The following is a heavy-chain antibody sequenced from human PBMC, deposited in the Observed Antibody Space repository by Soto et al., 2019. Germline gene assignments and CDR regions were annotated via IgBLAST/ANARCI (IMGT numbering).Heavy chain of an antibody. CDR1: GGSISSGGYY. J-gene: IGHJ6*02. Sequence: LSLTCTVSGGSISSGGYYWRWIRQHPGKGLEWIGYIYYSVSTYYNPSLKSRVTISVDTSKNQFSLKLSSVTAADTAVYYCARETYDFWSGDYYYYGMDVGGQGTTVTVS. CDR2: IYYSVST. CDR3: ARETYDFWSGDYYYYGMDV. D-gene: IGHD3-3*01. V-gene: IGHV4-31*03.